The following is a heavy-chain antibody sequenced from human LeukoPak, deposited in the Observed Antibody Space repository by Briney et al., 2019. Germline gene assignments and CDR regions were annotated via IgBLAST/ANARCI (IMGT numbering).Heavy chain of an antibody. D-gene: IGHD1-26*01. CDR1: GFTFSSYA. J-gene: IGHJ4*02. CDR2: ISGSGANT. CDR3: ARDRVGATDYFDY. Sequence: GGSLRLSCAASGFTFSSYAMSWVRQAPGKGLEWVSAISGSGANTYYTDSVKGRFTISRDNSKNTLYLQMNSLRAEDTAVYYCARDRVGATDYFDYWGQGTLVTVSS. V-gene: IGHV3-23*01.